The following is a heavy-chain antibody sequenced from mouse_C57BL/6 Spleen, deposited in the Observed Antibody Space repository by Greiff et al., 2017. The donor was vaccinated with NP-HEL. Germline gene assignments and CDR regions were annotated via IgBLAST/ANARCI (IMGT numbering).Heavy chain of an antibody. CDR3: ARWGYYDYDGWGYFDV. CDR2: ISYSGST. CDR1: GYSITSDY. Sequence: EVKLLESGPGLAKPSQTLSPTCSVTGYSITSDYWNWIRKFPGNKLEYMGYISYSGSTYYNPSLKSRISITRDTSKNQYYLQLNSVTTEDTATYYCARWGYYDYDGWGYFDVWGTGTTVTVSS. D-gene: IGHD2-4*01. J-gene: IGHJ1*03. V-gene: IGHV3-8*01.